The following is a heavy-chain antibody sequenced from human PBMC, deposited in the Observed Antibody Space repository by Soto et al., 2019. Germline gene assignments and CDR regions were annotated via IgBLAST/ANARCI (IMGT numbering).Heavy chain of an antibody. CDR2: INPSGGST. J-gene: IGHJ4*02. CDR1: GYTFTSYY. V-gene: IGHV1-46*03. D-gene: IGHD3-22*01. CDR3: ARSYYDSSGYYFLQFDY. Sequence: QVQLVQSGAEVKKPGASVKVSCKASGYTFTSYYMHWVRQAPGQGLEWMGIINPSGGSTSYAQKFQGRVTMTRDTSTSTVYMELSSLRSEDTAVYYCARSYYDSSGYYFLQFDYWGQGTLVTVSS.